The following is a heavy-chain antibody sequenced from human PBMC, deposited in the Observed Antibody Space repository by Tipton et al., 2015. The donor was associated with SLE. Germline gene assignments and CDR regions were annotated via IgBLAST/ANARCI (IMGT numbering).Heavy chain of an antibody. CDR2: IKSKADGETT. CDR1: GLTLSDAW. Sequence: GSLRLSCVASGLTLSDAWMTWVRQAPGKGLEWVGRIKSKADGETTDYAAPVKDRFTISRDDSKNMLFLQMNSLKTEDTAVYYCARVKGYYNSGGYWNPHGYFDYWGQGTLVTVSS. V-gene: IGHV3-15*01. CDR3: ARVKGYYNSGGYWNPHGYFDY. D-gene: IGHD2-21*01. J-gene: IGHJ4*02.